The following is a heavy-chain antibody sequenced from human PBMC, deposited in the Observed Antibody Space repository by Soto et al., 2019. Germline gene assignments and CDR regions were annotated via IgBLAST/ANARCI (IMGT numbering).Heavy chain of an antibody. Sequence: QITLKESGPTLVKPTQTLTLTCTFSGFSLSTSGVGVGWIRQPPGKALEWLALIYWDDDKRYSPSLKSRLTITKDTSKNQVVLTMTNMDPVDTATYYCAHRGYGDYETAYFQHWGQGTLVTVSS. V-gene: IGHV2-5*02. J-gene: IGHJ1*01. CDR3: AHRGYGDYETAYFQH. CDR1: GFSLSTSGVG. CDR2: IYWDDDK. D-gene: IGHD4-17*01.